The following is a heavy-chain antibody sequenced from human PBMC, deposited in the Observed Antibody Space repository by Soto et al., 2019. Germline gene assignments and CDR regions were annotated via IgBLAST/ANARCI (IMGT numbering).Heavy chain of an antibody. D-gene: IGHD4-4*01. CDR1: GYTFTNYG. J-gene: IGHJ5*02. V-gene: IGHV1-18*04. Sequence: ASVKVSCKASGYTFTNYGITWVRQAPGQGLEWMGWINADYGDTNYEQKFQGRVTMTTDTSTNTAYMELRSLRSDDTAVYYCARKSLSNFNWFDPWGQGTLVTVSS. CDR2: INADYGDT. CDR3: ARKSLSNFNWFDP.